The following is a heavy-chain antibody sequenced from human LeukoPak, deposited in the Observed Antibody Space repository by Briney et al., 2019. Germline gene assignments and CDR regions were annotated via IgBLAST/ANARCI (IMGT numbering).Heavy chain of an antibody. CDR3: TGNYYGSGSYADFDY. CDR1: GFTFSGSA. D-gene: IGHD3-10*01. V-gene: IGHV3-73*01. Sequence: GGSLRLSCAASGFTFSGSALHWVREASGKGLEWVGRIRSTANGYATAYAASVKGRFTISRDDSKNTAYLQMDSLKTEDTAVYYCTGNYYGSGSYADFDYWGQGTLVTVSS. CDR2: IRSTANGYAT. J-gene: IGHJ4*02.